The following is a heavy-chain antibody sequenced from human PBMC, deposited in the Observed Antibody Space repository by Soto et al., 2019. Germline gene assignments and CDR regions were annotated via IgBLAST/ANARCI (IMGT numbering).Heavy chain of an antibody. Sequence: SETLSLTCTVSGGSIRSSSYYWGWIRQPPGKGLEWIGSIYYSGSTYYNPSLKSRVTISVDTSKNQFSLKLSSVTAADTAVYYCARRQSSSWYGLWGQGTLVTV. J-gene: IGHJ4*02. CDR3: ARRQSSSWYGL. CDR1: GGSIRSSSYY. V-gene: IGHV4-39*01. D-gene: IGHD6-13*01. CDR2: IYYSGST.